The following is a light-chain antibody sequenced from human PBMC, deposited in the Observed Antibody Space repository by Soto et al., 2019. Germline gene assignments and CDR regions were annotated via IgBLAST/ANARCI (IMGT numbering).Light chain of an antibody. J-gene: IGKJ5*01. CDR1: QGIRND. Sequence: DIQMTQSPSSLSASVGDRVTSTCRASQGIRNDLGWYQQKPGKAPKRLIYDASSLGSGVPSRFSGSGSGTEFTLTISSLQPDDFATYFCQQYQTYSTFGQGTRLEIK. CDR3: QQYQTYST. CDR2: DAS. V-gene: IGKV1-17*01.